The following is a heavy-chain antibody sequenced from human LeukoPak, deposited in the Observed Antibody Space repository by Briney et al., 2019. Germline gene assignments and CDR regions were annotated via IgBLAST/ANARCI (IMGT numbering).Heavy chain of an antibody. D-gene: IGHD6-13*01. CDR2: IYYSGST. V-gene: IGHV4-61*01. J-gene: IGHJ4*02. Sequence: SEALSLTCTVSGGSVSSGSYYWSWIRQPPGKGLEWIGYIYYSGSTNYNPSLKSRVTISVDTSKNQFSLKLSSVTAADTAVYYCARENRGSSWIDYWGQGTLVTVSS. CDR3: ARENRGSSWIDY. CDR1: GGSVSSGSYY.